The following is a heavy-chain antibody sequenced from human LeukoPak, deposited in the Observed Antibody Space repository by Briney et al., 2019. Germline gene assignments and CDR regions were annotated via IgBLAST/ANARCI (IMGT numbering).Heavy chain of an antibody. J-gene: IGHJ3*02. CDR2: ISSNGGST. D-gene: IGHD6-19*01. CDR1: GFTFSSYA. Sequence: GGSLRLSCSASGFTFSSYAMHWVRQAPGKGLEYVSAISSNGGSTYCADSVKGRFTISRDNSKNTLYLQMSSLRAEDTAVYYCVTRGGNIAVAGTGAFDIWGQGTTVTVSS. CDR3: VTRGGNIAVAGTGAFDI. V-gene: IGHV3-64D*06.